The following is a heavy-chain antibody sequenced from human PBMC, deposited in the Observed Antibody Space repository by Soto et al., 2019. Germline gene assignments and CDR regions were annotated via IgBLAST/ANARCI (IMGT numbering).Heavy chain of an antibody. CDR3: ARWSGYDYHFDH. CDR2: VSAAAGHT. CDR1: GYTFRDFA. D-gene: IGHD5-12*01. V-gene: IGHV1-3*01. J-gene: IGHJ4*02. Sequence: QVQLVQSGAEVTKPGASVKVSCKTSGYTFRDFAMHWVRQAPGQSLEWMGYVSAAAGHTKYSQKFQGRVTITGDTSARTAYLAVSSLRREDTAVYYCARWSGYDYHFDHWGQGTQVIVSS.